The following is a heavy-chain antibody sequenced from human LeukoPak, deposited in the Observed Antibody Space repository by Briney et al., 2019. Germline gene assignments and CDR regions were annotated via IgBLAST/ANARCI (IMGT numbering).Heavy chain of an antibody. CDR2: INHSGST. CDR3: ARGRATAMAT. J-gene: IGHJ4*02. CDR1: GGSFSGYY. D-gene: IGHD5-18*01. Sequence: SGTLSLTCAVYGGSFSGYYWSWIRQPPGKGLEWIGEINHSGSTNYNPSLKSRVTISVETSKNQFFLKLSSVTAADTAVYYCARGRATAMATWGQGTLVTVSS. V-gene: IGHV4-34*01.